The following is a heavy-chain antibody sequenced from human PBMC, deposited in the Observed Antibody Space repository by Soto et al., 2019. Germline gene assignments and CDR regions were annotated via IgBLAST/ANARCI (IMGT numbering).Heavy chain of an antibody. Sequence: EVQLVESGGGLVQPGGCLRLSCAASGFTFSIYSMNWVRQAPGKGLEWVSYISTSSSTIYYADSVKGRFTISRDNAKNSLYLQMNSLRAEDTAVYYWARGYYGDYVSDYWGQGTPVTVSS. J-gene: IGHJ4*02. D-gene: IGHD4-17*01. CDR3: ARGYYGDYVSDY. CDR1: GFTFSIYS. V-gene: IGHV3-48*01. CDR2: ISTSSSTI.